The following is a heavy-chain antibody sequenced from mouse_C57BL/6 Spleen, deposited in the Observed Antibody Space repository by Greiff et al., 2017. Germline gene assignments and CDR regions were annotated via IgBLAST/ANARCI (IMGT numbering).Heavy chain of an antibody. J-gene: IGHJ4*01. Sequence: VQLQQSGPELVKPGASVKISCKASGYSFTGYYMNWVKQSPEKSLEWIGEINPSTGGTTYNQKFKAKATLTVDKSSSTAYMQLKSLTSEDSAVYYCASQNYYGSSGYAMDYWGQGTSVTVSS. D-gene: IGHD1-1*01. CDR2: INPSTGGT. CDR3: ASQNYYGSSGYAMDY. V-gene: IGHV1-42*01. CDR1: GYSFTGYY.